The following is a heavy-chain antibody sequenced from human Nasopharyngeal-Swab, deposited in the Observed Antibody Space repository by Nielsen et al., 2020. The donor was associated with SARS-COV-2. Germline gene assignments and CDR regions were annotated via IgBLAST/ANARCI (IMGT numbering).Heavy chain of an antibody. CDR2: INHSGST. D-gene: IGHD3-22*01. CDR3: ANRVYYYDSSGYRQTALFDY. J-gene: IGHJ4*02. V-gene: IGHV4-34*01. Sequence: WIRQPPGKGLEWIGEINHSGSTNYNPSLKSRVTISVDTSKNQFSLKLSSVTAADMAVYYCANRVYYYDSSGYRQTALFDYWGQGTLVTVSS.